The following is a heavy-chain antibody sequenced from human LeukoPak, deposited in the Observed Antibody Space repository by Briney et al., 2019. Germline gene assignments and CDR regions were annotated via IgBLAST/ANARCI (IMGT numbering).Heavy chain of an antibody. D-gene: IGHD5-18*01. CDR2: IIPIFGTA. CDR3: ARDNQYSYGPGPFDY. J-gene: IGHJ4*02. V-gene: IGHV1-69*13. CDR1: GGTFSSYA. Sequence: EASVKVSCKASGGTFSSYAISWVRQAPGQGLERMGGIIPIFGTANYAQKFQGRVTITADESTSTAYMELSSLRSEDTAVYYCARDNQYSYGPGPFDYWGQGTLVTVSS.